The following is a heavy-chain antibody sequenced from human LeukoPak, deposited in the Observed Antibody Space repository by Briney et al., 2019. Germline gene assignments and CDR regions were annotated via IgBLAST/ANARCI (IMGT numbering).Heavy chain of an antibody. CDR2: MNPNSGNT. CDR3: ARKSDYGDYLDY. V-gene: IGHV1-8*01. D-gene: IGHD4-17*01. J-gene: IGHJ4*02. CDR1: GYTFTSYD. Sequence: ASVKVSCKASGYTFTSYDINWVRQATGQGLEWMGWMNPNSGNTGYAQKFQGRVTMTRNTSISTAYMELSSLRSEDTAVYYCARKSDYGDYLDYWGQGTLVTVSS.